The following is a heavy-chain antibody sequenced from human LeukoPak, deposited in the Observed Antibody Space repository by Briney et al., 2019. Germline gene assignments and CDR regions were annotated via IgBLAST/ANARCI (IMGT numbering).Heavy chain of an antibody. CDR3: ARGRPLLYSSGWSSDY. CDR1: GFTFSSYS. V-gene: IGHV3-21*01. D-gene: IGHD6-19*01. Sequence: PGGSLRLSCAASGFTFSSYSMNWVRQAPGKGLEWVSSISSISSYIYYADSVKGRFTISRDNAKNSLYLQANSLRAEDTAVYYCARGRPLLYSSGWSSDYWGQGALVTVSS. CDR2: ISSISSYI. J-gene: IGHJ4*02.